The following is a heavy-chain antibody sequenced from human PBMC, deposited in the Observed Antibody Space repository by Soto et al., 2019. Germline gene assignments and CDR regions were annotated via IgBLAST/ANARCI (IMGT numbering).Heavy chain of an antibody. D-gene: IGHD2-15*01. CDR3: ARYTTEGYCSGGSCYQ. V-gene: IGHV1-69*02. Sequence: QVQLVQSGAEVKKPGSSVKVSCKASGGTFSSYTISWVRQAPGQGFEWMGRIIPILGIANYAQKFQGRVTITADKSTSTAYMELSSLRSEDTAVYYCARYTTEGYCSGGSCYQWGQGTLVTVSS. J-gene: IGHJ4*02. CDR2: IIPILGIA. CDR1: GGTFSSYT.